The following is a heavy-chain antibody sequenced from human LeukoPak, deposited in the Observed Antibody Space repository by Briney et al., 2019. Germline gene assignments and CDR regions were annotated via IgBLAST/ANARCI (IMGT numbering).Heavy chain of an antibody. J-gene: IGHJ4*02. D-gene: IGHD3-16*01. Sequence: TGGSLRLSCAASGFTFSSSAMSWVRQTPSKGLEWLSSITGDGVTTYYADSVKGRFTISRDNSKNILFLQMNSLGAEDSASYFCAKERRRVDTSMIRSYFFDSWGQGTPVTVSS. V-gene: IGHV3-23*01. CDR3: AKERRRVDTSMIRSYFFDS. CDR1: GFTFSSSA. CDR2: ITGDGVTT.